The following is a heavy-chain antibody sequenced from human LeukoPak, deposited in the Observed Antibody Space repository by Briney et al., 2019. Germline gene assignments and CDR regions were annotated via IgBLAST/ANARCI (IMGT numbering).Heavy chain of an antibody. J-gene: IGHJ6*03. CDR2: IYHSEST. CDR1: GGSISSYY. CDR3: ARGDYYYYYMDV. V-gene: IGHV4-38-2*02. Sequence: PSETLSLTCTVSGGSISSYYWSWIRQPPGKGLEWIGSIYHSESTYYNPSLKSRVTISVDTSKNQFSLKLSSVTAADTAVYYCARGDYYYYYMDVWGKGTTVTVSS.